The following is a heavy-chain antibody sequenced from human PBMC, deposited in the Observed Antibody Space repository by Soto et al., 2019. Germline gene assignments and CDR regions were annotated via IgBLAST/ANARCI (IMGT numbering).Heavy chain of an antibody. CDR1: GFTFSSYA. Sequence: GGSLRLSCAASGFTFSSYAMSWVRQAPGKGLEWVSAISGSGGSTYYADSVKGRFTISRDNSKNTLYLQMNSLRAEDTAVYYCAKDWSYNLGDSGWHHDDAFDTWGQGTMVTVSS. CDR2: ISGSGGST. CDR3: AKDWSYNLGDSGWHHDDAFDT. V-gene: IGHV3-23*01. D-gene: IGHD6-19*01. J-gene: IGHJ3*02.